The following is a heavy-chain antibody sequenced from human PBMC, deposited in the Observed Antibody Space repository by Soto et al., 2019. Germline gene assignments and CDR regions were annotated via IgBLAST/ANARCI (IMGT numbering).Heavy chain of an antibody. J-gene: IGHJ6*02. CDR2: IDPSDSYT. CDR3: ARQHGIEAAGRSYYYYGIDV. D-gene: IGHD6-13*01. CDR1: GYSFTSYW. V-gene: IGHV5-10-1*01. Sequence: PGESLKISCKGSGYSFTSYWISWVRQMPGKGLEWMGRIDPSDSYTNYSPSFQGHVTISPDKSISTAYPQWIRLKASDTAMYYYARQHGIEAAGRSYYYYGIDVGGQGARVTAS.